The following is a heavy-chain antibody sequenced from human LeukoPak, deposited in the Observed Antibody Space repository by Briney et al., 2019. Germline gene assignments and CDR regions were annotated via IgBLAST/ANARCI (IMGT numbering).Heavy chain of an antibody. Sequence: GGSLRLSCVVSGFSFNTYWMSWVRQAPGKGLERVANIKEDGTVKYYLDSVKGRFTISRDNAKSSLYLQMNSLRAEDTAVYYCAADCGGDCYCDAFDIWGQGTMVTVSS. V-gene: IGHV3-7*01. D-gene: IGHD2-21*01. CDR2: IKEDGTVK. CDR3: AADCGGDCYCDAFDI. CDR1: GFSFNTYW. J-gene: IGHJ3*02.